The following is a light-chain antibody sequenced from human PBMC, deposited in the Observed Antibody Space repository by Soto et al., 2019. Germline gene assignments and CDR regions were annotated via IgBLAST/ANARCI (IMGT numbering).Light chain of an antibody. CDR3: QTYDKAPWT. Sequence: DIQMTQSLSSLSASVGDRVTITCRASQYIHTHLAWYQQKPGNSPKLLVYGASTLHSGVPSRFSASGSGTDFILTISSLQSEDVATYYCQTYDKAPWTFGPGTRV. CDR2: GAS. CDR1: QYIHTH. J-gene: IGKJ1*01. V-gene: IGKV1-27*01.